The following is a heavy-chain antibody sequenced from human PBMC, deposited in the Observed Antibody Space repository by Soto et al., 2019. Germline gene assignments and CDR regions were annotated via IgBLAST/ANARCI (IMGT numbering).Heavy chain of an antibody. J-gene: IGHJ6*03. CDR2: INWNGGST. D-gene: IGHD6-13*01. CDR3: ARGSIAAAGTHYYYMDV. Sequence: GGSLRLSCAASGFTFDDYGMSWVRQAPGKGLEWVSGINWNGGSTGYADSVKGRFTISRDNAKNSLYLQMNSLRAEDTALYHCARGSIAAAGTHYYYMDVWGKGTTVTVSS. CDR1: GFTFDDYG. V-gene: IGHV3-20*01.